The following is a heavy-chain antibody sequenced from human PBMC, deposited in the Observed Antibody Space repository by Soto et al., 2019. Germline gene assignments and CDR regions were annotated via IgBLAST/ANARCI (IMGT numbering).Heavy chain of an antibody. V-gene: IGHV3-23*01. Sequence: PGGSLRLSCAASGFTFSSYAMSWVRQAPGKGLEWVSAISGSGGSTYYADSVKGRFTISRDNSKNTLYLQMNSLRAEDTALYYCAKLQTQYYYDSSGTVWGQGTQVTVSS. CDR2: ISGSGGST. D-gene: IGHD3-22*01. CDR1: GFTFSSYA. J-gene: IGHJ4*02. CDR3: AKLQTQYYYDSSGTV.